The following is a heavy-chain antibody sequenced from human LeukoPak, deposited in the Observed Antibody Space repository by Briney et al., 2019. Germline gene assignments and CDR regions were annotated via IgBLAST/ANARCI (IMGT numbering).Heavy chain of an antibody. CDR3: ARDIAKYCSSTSCYGYYYGMDV. Sequence: ASVKVSCKASGYTFTSYGISWVRQAPRQGLEWMGWISAYNGNTNYAQKLQGRVTMTTDTSTSTAYMELRSLRSDDTAVYYCARDIAKYCSSTSCYGYYYGMDVWGQGTTVTVSS. CDR2: ISAYNGNT. J-gene: IGHJ6*02. CDR1: GYTFTSYG. V-gene: IGHV1-18*01. D-gene: IGHD2-2*01.